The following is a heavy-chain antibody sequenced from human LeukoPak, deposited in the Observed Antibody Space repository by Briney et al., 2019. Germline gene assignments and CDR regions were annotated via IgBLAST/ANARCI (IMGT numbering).Heavy chain of an antibody. J-gene: IGHJ4*02. V-gene: IGHV3-30-3*01. CDR2: ISYDGSNK. D-gene: IGHD3-3*01. CDR3: AKVAHLTIFGVATNYFDY. CDR1: GFTFSSYA. Sequence: PGGSLRLSCAASGFTFSSYAMHWVRQAPGKGLEWVAVISYDGSNKYYADSVKGRFTISRDNSKNTLYLQMNSLRAEDTAVYYCAKVAHLTIFGVATNYFDYWGQGTLVTVSS.